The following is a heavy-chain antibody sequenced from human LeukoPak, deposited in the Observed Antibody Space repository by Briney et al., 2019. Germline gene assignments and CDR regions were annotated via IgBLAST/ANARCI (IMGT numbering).Heavy chain of an antibody. Sequence: SETLSLTCTVSGGSISSGGYYWSWIRQHPGKGLEWIGYIYYSGSTYYNPSLKSRVTISVDTSKNQFTLKLSSVTAADTAVYYCAREGYGDYEVDYWGQGILVTVSS. V-gene: IGHV4-31*03. CDR3: AREGYGDYEVDY. CDR1: GGSISSGGYY. CDR2: IYYSGST. J-gene: IGHJ4*02. D-gene: IGHD4-17*01.